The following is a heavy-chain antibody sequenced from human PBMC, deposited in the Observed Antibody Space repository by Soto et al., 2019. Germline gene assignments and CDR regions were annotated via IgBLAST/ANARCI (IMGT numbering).Heavy chain of an antibody. CDR1: GYTFTSYY. CDR3: ARDGNIVATIDY. J-gene: IGHJ4*02. CDR2: INPSGGST. D-gene: IGHD5-12*01. Sequence: ASVKVSCKASGYTFTSYYMHWVRQAPGQGLEWMGIINPSGGSTSYAQKFQGRVTMTRYTSTSTVYMELSSLRSEDTAVYYCARDGNIVATIDYWGQGTLVTVSS. V-gene: IGHV1-46*03.